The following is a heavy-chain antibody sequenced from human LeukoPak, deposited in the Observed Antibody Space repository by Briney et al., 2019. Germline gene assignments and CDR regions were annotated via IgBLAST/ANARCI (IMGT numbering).Heavy chain of an antibody. V-gene: IGHV4-39*02. CDR1: GGSISSSNYY. D-gene: IGHD6-19*01. J-gene: IGHJ4*02. CDR2: IYYSGST. Sequence: PSETLSLTCTVSGGSISSSNYYWGWIRQPPGKGLEWIGNIYYSGSTYYNPSLKSRVTISVDTSKNHFSLKLSSVTAADTAVYYCARLAAVAGVFDYWGQGTLVTVSS. CDR3: ARLAAVAGVFDY.